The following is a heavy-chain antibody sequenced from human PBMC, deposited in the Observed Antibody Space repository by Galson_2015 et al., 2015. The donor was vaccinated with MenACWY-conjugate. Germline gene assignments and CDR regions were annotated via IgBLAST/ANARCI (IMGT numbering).Heavy chain of an antibody. CDR1: GFIFSTYW. CDR3: AKSRGTSFYFDS. CDR2: INPGRSST. J-gene: IGHJ4*02. Sequence: SLRLSCAASGFIFSTYWMHWVRQAPGKGLVWVSRINPGRSSTTYADSVKDRFTISRANAKNTLYLQMNSLRPEDTAVFYCAKSRGTSFYFDSWGQGTLVTVSS. D-gene: IGHD1-7*01. V-gene: IGHV3-74*01.